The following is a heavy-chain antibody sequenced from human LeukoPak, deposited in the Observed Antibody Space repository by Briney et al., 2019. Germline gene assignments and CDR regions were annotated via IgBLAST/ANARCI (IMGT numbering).Heavy chain of an antibody. CDR3: ARAPGGDIVTGWYYYYMDV. CDR2: IIPIFGTA. V-gene: IGHV1-69*01. Sequence: SVKVSCKASGGTFSSYAISWVRQAPGQGLEWMGGIIPIFGTANYTQKFQGRVTITADESTSTAYMELSSLRSEDTAVYYCARAPGGDIVTGWYYYYMDVWGKGTTVTISS. J-gene: IGHJ6*03. D-gene: IGHD2-15*01. CDR1: GGTFSSYA.